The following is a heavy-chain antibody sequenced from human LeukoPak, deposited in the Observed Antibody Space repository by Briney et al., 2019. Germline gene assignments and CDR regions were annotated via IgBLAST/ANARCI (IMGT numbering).Heavy chain of an antibody. V-gene: IGHV3-64*01. CDR1: GFTFSSYA. Sequence: PGGSLRLSCAASGFTFSSYAMHWVRQAPGKGLEYVSAISSNGGSTYYANSVKGRFTISRDNSKNTLYLQMGSLRAEDMAVYYCARGGYDILTGYKNWGQGTLVTVSS. J-gene: IGHJ4*02. CDR3: ARGGYDILTGYKN. CDR2: ISSNGGST. D-gene: IGHD3-9*01.